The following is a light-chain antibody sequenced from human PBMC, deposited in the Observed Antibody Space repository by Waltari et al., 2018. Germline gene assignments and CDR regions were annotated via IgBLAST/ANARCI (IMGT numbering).Light chain of an antibody. V-gene: IGKV4-1*01. J-gene: IGKJ3*01. Sequence: DVVVPQSPDSLAVSLGARATINCKSTQNVNNKLAWYQQKPGQPPNLLIYWASTRASGVPDRFSVSGSGTDFTLTISSLQADDVAVYYCQQYDNTPFTFGPGTKVDIK. CDR3: QQYDNTPFT. CDR2: WAS. CDR1: QNVNNK.